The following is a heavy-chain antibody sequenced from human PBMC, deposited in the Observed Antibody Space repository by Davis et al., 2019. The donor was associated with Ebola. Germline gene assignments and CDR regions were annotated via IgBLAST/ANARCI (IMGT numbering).Heavy chain of an antibody. D-gene: IGHD3-22*01. V-gene: IGHV1-2*06. CDR2: INPNTGFT. Sequence: AASVKVSCKASGYTFTDYYMHWVRQAPGQGLEWMGRINPNTGFTDHAQKFQGRVTMTRDTSISTAYMELTGLRSDDTAVYYCARAIYYYDNSGYSDYWGQGTLVTVSS. CDR1: GYTFTDYY. CDR3: ARAIYYYDNSGYSDY. J-gene: IGHJ4*02.